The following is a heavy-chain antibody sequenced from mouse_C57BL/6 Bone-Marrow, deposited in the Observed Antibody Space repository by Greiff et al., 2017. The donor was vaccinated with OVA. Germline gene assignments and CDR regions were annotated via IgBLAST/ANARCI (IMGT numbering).Heavy chain of an antibody. D-gene: IGHD4-1*01. Sequence: EVQGVESGGGLVKPGGSLKLSCAASGFTFSSYAMSWVRQTPEKRLEWVATISDGGSYTYYPDNVKGRFTISRDNAKNNLYLQMSHLKSEDTAMYYCARGNWGVYYAMDYWGQGTSVTVSS. CDR1: GFTFSSYA. CDR3: ARGNWGVYYAMDY. CDR2: ISDGGSYT. J-gene: IGHJ4*01. V-gene: IGHV5-4*01.